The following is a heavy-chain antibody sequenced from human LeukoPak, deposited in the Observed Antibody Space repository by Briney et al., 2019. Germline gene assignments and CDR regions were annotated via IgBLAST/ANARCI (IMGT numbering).Heavy chain of an antibody. Sequence: GGSLRLSCAASGFTFSSYGMHWVRQAPGKGLEWVAVISYDGSNKYYADSVKGRFTISRDNSENTLYLQMNSLRAEDTAVYYCAKDPEDCSSTSCYYYYYYGMDVWGQGTTVTVSS. CDR2: ISYDGSNK. CDR1: GFTFSSYG. J-gene: IGHJ6*02. CDR3: AKDPEDCSSTSCYYYYYYGMDV. D-gene: IGHD2-2*01. V-gene: IGHV3-30*18.